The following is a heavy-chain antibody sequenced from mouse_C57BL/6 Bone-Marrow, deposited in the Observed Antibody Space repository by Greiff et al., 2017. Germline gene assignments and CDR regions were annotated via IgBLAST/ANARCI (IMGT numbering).Heavy chain of an antibody. J-gene: IGHJ2*01. CDR3: TTSFYYYGSSYNYFDD. D-gene: IGHD1-1*01. CDR1: GFNIKDDY. Sequence: VQLKESGAELVRPGASVKLSCTASGFNIKDDYMHWVKQRPEQGLEWIGWIDPENGDTEYASKFQGKATITADTSSNTAYLQLSSLTSEDTAVYYCTTSFYYYGSSYNYFDDWGQGTTLTVSS. CDR2: IDPENGDT. V-gene: IGHV14-4*01.